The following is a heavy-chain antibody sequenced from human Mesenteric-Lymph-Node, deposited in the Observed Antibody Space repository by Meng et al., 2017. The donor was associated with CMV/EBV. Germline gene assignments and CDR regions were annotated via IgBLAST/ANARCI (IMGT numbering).Heavy chain of an antibody. V-gene: IGHV4-34*01. J-gene: IGHJ4*02. CDR3: ARHQRWLKSEGGFNY. CDR1: GWSLVGYF. CDR2: INQSGST. Sequence: QVQRWCEGLLERAGPLSLSGAVDGWSLVGYFWSWIRQPPGKGLEWMGEINQSGSTNYSPSLKSRVTIAVDTSKNQFSLKLSSVTAADTAVYYCARHQRWLKSEGGFNYWGQGTLVTVSS. D-gene: IGHD4-23*01.